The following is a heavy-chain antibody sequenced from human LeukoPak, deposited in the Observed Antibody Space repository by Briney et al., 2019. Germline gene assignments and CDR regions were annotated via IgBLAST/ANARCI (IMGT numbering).Heavy chain of an antibody. Sequence: PGGSLRLSCVASGFTFSIAWVTWVRQAPGKGLEWVANIDKHGNGKYYVDSVRGRFAVSGDYANNSVFLQMSSLRAEDTAVYYCARDGGWGYYDLWGQGTPVTVSS. CDR1: GFTFSIAW. J-gene: IGHJ4*02. CDR2: IDKHGNGK. D-gene: IGHD3-16*01. V-gene: IGHV3-7*01. CDR3: ARDGGWGYYDL.